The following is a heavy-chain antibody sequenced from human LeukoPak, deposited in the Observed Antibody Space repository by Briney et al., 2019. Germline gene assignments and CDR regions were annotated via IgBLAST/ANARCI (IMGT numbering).Heavy chain of an antibody. Sequence: GGSLRLSCAASGFTFSRSAMNWVRLAPGKGLEWVSFISSSSNYMSYADSVKGRFTISRDNAKNSLYLQMNSLRAEDTAVYYCARLLDSSNNYFGYWGQGTLVTVSA. CDR2: ISSSSNYM. CDR1: GFTFSRSA. CDR3: ARLLDSSNNYFGY. D-gene: IGHD6-13*01. V-gene: IGHV3-21*06. J-gene: IGHJ4*02.